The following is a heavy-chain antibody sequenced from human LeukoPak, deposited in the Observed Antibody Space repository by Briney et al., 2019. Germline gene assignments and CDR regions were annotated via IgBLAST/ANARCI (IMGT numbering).Heavy chain of an antibody. D-gene: IGHD5-24*01. J-gene: IGHJ4*02. CDR2: ISYSGSTYT. CDR3: AREERRDDYKFDY. Sequence: SETMSLTCTVSGGSISRVDYYWSWIRQPPGKGLEWIGYISYSGSTYTYYNPSLKSRVTISVDTSKNQFSLKLSSVTAADTAVYSCAREERRDDYKFDYWGQGTLVTVSS. V-gene: IGHV4-30-4*08. CDR1: GGSISRVDYY.